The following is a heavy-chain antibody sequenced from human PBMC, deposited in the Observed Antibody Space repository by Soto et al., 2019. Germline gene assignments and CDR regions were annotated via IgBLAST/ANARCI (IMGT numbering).Heavy chain of an antibody. Sequence: EVQLVESGGGLVQPGGSLRLSCAASGFTFSNYWMYWVRQAPGKGLVWVSRINSDGSVSSYADSVKGRLTISRDNVKNTLYLQMDSLRAADTAVYYCARGDCVGGTCYSLAGSFYYYMDVWGKGTTVTVFS. CDR2: INSDGSVS. CDR3: ARGDCVGGTCYSLAGSFYYYMDV. V-gene: IGHV3-74*01. J-gene: IGHJ6*03. D-gene: IGHD2-15*01. CDR1: GFTFSNYW.